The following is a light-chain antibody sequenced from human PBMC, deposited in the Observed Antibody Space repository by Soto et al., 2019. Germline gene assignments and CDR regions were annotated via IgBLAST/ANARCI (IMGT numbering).Light chain of an antibody. CDR3: QQYNNWPIT. J-gene: IGKJ5*01. V-gene: IGKV3-15*01. CDR1: QNILSN. CDR2: GAS. Sequence: IMMKRSPATRSVSPVGGASRACRASQNILSNLAWYQQKPGQAPRLLIYGASTRATGIPARFSGSGSGTEFTLTISSLQSEDFEIYYCQQYNNWPITFGQGTLLEIK.